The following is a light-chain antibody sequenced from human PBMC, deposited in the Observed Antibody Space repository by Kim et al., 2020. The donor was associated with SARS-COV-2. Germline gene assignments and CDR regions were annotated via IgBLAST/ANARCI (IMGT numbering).Light chain of an antibody. CDR3: GTWDSSLSAGV. CDR1: SSNIGNSY. Sequence: GQKLTISGAGSSSNIGNSYVYWYQQLPGTAPKLLIYDNHKRPSGIPDRVSGSKSGTSATLGITGLQTGDEADYYCGTWDSSLSAGVFGGGTKLTVL. J-gene: IGLJ3*02. V-gene: IGLV1-51*01. CDR2: DNH.